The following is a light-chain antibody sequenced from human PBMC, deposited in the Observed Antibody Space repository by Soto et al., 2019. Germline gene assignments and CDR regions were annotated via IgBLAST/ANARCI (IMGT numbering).Light chain of an antibody. CDR2: GAS. J-gene: IGKJ1*01. CDR3: QQYGSSPLT. Sequence: EILLTQSPVTLSLSPGERATLSCRASQSVSSSYLAWYQQEPGQAPRLLIYGASSMATGIPDRFSGSGSGTDFTLTISRLEPEDFAVYYCQQYGSSPLTFGQGTKVDIK. V-gene: IGKV3-20*01. CDR1: QSVSSSY.